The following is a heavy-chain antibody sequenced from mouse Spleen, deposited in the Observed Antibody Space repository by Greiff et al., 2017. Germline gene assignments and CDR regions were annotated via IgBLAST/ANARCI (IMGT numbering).Heavy chain of an antibody. Sequence: QVQLKQSGAELVRPGASVKLSCKASGYTFTDYYINWVKQRPGQGLEWIARIYPGSGNTYYNEKFKGKATLTAEKSSSTAYMQLSSLTSEDSAVYFCARNYGSSYADYWGQGTTLTVSS. V-gene: IGHV1-76*01. J-gene: IGHJ2*01. CDR2: IYPGSGNT. CDR1: GYTFTDYY. D-gene: IGHD1-1*01. CDR3: ARNYGSSYADY.